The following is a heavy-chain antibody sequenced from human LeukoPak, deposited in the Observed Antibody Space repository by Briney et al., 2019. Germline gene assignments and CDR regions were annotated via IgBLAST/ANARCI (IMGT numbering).Heavy chain of an antibody. D-gene: IGHD1-26*01. J-gene: IGHJ4*02. CDR2: IRYDGSNK. CDR3: TRGVWD. CDR1: GFTFSSYG. Sequence: GGSLRLSCAASGFTFSSYGMHWVRQAPGKGLEWVAFIRYDGSNKYYADSVKGRFTISRDNSKNTLYLHVNSLRPEDTAVYYCTRGVWDWGQGTLVTVSS. V-gene: IGHV3-30*02.